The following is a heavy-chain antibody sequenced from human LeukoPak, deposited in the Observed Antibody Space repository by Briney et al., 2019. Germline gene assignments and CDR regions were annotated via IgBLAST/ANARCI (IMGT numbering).Heavy chain of an antibody. CDR3: ARVQSSIVMSPIPTFDY. D-gene: IGHD2-21*02. Sequence: KSGGSLRLSCAASGFTFSRYTMNWVRQAPGKGLEWVSSIRNSSSHIFYADSVKGRFIISRDNAQNSLFLQMNSLRPEDTAVYYCARVQSSIVMSPIPTFDYWGQGILVTVS. J-gene: IGHJ4*02. CDR2: IRNSSSHI. V-gene: IGHV3-21*01. CDR1: GFTFSRYT.